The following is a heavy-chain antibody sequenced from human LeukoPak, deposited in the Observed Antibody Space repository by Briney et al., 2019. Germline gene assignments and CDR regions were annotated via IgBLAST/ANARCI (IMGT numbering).Heavy chain of an antibody. J-gene: IGHJ4*02. CDR3: AKDFAPLWFGEL. Sequence: GGSLRLSCTNSGFSFSSFAIHWVRQAPGKGLEWVSAISGSGGSTYYADSVKGRFTISRDNSKNTLYLQMNSLRAEDTAVYYCAKDFAPLWFGELWGQGTLVTVSS. D-gene: IGHD3-10*01. V-gene: IGHV3-23*01. CDR2: ISGSGGST. CDR1: GFSFSSFA.